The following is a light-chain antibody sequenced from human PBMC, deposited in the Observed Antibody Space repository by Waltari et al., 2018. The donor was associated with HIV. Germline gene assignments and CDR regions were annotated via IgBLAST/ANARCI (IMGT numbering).Light chain of an antibody. CDR1: QDISTW. J-gene: IGKJ1*01. CDR3: RQTNTFPWT. Sequence: DIQMTQSPSSVSASVGDRVTITCRASQDISTWLAWYQQKPGKAPNRLISGSSYLESGVPSRFSGSESVTTFTLTINSLQTEDFATYFCRQTNTFPWTFGQGTRVDIK. V-gene: IGKV1D-12*01. CDR2: GSS.